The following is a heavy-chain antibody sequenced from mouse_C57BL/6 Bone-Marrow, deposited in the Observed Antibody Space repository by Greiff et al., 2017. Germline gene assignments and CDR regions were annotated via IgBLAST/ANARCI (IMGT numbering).Heavy chain of an antibody. V-gene: IGHV3-6*01. CDR2: ISYDGST. CDR1: GYSITSGYY. J-gene: IGHJ3*01. Sequence: EVQLQQSGPGLVKPSQSLSLTCSVTGYSITSGYYWNWIRQFPGNKLEWMGYISYDGSTNYNPSPKNRISITRDTSKNQFFLKLNSGTTEDTATYYCARAGSTMVTQFAYWGQGTLVTVSA. CDR3: ARAGSTMVTQFAY. D-gene: IGHD2-2*01.